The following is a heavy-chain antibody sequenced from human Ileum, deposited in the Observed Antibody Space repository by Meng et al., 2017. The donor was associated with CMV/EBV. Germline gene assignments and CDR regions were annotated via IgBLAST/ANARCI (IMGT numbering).Heavy chain of an antibody. Sequence: GESLKISCAASGFTFSVFAMHWVRQAPGKGLEWVSAISGGGTSTYYADSVKGRFTISRDNSNNTLFLQLSSLRADDTALYYCAKASSNFPYYSMDVWGQGKKVTV. V-gene: IGHV3-23*01. CDR1: GFTFSVFA. D-gene: IGHD4-11*01. J-gene: IGHJ6*02. CDR2: ISGGGTST. CDR3: AKASSNFPYYSMDV.